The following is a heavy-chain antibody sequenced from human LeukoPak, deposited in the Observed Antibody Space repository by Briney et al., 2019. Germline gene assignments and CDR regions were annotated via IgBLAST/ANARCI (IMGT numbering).Heavy chain of an antibody. J-gene: IGHJ4*02. D-gene: IGHD3-22*01. CDR1: GFTFSSYA. CDR2: ISYDGSNK. Sequence: PGRSLRLSCAASGFTFSSYAMPWVRQAPGKGLEWVAVISYDGSNKYYADSVKGRFTISRDNSKNTLYLQMNSLRAEDTAVYYCARGPNYYDSSGYYYVPEDYWGQGTLVTVSS. CDR3: ARGPNYYDSSGYYYVPEDY. V-gene: IGHV3-30-3*01.